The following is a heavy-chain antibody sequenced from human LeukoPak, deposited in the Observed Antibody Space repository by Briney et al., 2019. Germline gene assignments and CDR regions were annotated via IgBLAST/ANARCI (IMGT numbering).Heavy chain of an antibody. CDR3: ARRLSPYYFDY. Sequence: SETLSLTCAVYGGFFSGYYWSWIRQPPGKGLEWIGEINHSGSTNYNPSLKSRVTISVDTSKNQFSLKLSSVTAADTAVYYCARRLSPYYFDYWGQGTLVTVSS. D-gene: IGHD2-2*01. CDR2: INHSGST. V-gene: IGHV4-34*01. J-gene: IGHJ4*02. CDR1: GGFFSGYY.